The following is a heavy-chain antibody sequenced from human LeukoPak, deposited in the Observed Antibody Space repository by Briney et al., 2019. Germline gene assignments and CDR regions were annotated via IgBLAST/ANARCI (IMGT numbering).Heavy chain of an antibody. CDR3: ARVVVVAAGNWFDP. CDR2: ISDYNGNT. Sequence: ASVKASCKASGYTFTSYGISWVRQAPGQGLEWMGWISDYNGNTNYAQRLQGRVTMTTDTSTSTAYMEVGSLRSDDTAVYYCARVVVVAAGNWFDPWGQGTLVTVSS. J-gene: IGHJ5*02. V-gene: IGHV1-18*01. CDR1: GYTFTSYG. D-gene: IGHD2-15*01.